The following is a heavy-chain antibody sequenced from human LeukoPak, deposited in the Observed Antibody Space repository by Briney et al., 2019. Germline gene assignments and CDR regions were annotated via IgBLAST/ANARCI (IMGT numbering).Heavy chain of an antibody. J-gene: IGHJ4*02. D-gene: IGHD1-26*01. CDR3: AKDLVGATGGD. CDR1: GFTFSSYA. CDR2: ISGSGGST. Sequence: GGSLRLSCAASGFTFSSYATSWVRQAPGKGLEWVSAISGSGGSTYYADSVKGRFTISRDNSKNTLYLQMNSLRAEDTAVYYCAKDLVGATGGDWGQGTLVTVSS. V-gene: IGHV3-23*01.